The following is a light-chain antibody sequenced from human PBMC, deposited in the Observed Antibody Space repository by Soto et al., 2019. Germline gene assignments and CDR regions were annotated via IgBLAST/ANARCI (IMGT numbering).Light chain of an antibody. Sequence: QSVLTQPASVSGSPGQSITISCTGGSSNIGAGYDVHWYQQVPGTAPKLVLYSNTARPSGVPDRFSGSRSGSSASLAITGLQAEDEADYYCQSYESILTGSVFATGTKVTVL. CDR3: QSYESILTGSV. CDR2: SNT. CDR1: SSNIGAGYD. V-gene: IGLV1-40*01. J-gene: IGLJ1*01.